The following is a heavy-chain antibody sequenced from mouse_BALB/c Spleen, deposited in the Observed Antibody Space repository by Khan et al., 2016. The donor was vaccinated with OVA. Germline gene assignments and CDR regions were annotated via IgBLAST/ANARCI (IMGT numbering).Heavy chain of an antibody. CDR1: GFSLTSYG. CDR3: ARLKDK. J-gene: IGHJ2*01. CDR2: IWAGGGT. V-gene: IGHV2-9*02. Sequence: VELVESGPGLVAPSQSLSITCTVSGFSLTSYGVHWVRQPPGKGLEWLGVIWAGGGTNYNSALMSRLSTSKDNSKSQVFLKMNSLQTADTAMYYCARLKDKWGQGTTLTVSS.